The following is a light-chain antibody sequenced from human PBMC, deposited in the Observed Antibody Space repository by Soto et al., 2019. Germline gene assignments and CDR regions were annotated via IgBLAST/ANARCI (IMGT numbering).Light chain of an antibody. CDR2: DAS. Sequence: DIQMTQSPYTLSASVGDRATITFRASQGISSWLAWYQQKPGTAPKLLIYDASTLQGGVPSRFSGSGSGTEFTLTVTSLQPDDFATYFCQQYDKYSTFGHGTKVDIK. V-gene: IGKV1-5*01. J-gene: IGKJ1*01. CDR3: QQYDKYST. CDR1: QGISSW.